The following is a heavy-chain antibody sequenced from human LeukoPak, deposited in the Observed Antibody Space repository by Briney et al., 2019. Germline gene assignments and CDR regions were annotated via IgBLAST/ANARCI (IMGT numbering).Heavy chain of an antibody. CDR2: ISAYNGNT. V-gene: IGHV1-18*01. CDR3: ARDYDYVWGSYRSRGFDP. J-gene: IGHJ5*02. Sequence: ASVKVSCKASGYTFTSYGISWVRQAPGQGLEWMGWISAYNGNTNYAQKLQGRVIMTTDTSTSTAYMELRSLRSDDTAVYYCARDYDYVWGSYRSRGFDPWGQGTLVTVSS. D-gene: IGHD3-16*02. CDR1: GYTFTSYG.